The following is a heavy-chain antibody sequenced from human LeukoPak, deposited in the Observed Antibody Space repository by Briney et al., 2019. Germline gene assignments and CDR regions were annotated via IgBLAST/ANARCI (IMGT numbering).Heavy chain of an antibody. D-gene: IGHD4-17*01. CDR2: ISSSSSTI. V-gene: IGHV3-48*01. J-gene: IGHJ3*02. CDR3: ARDTGDYNAFDI. CDR1: GFSFTDYT. Sequence: GGSLRLSCAASGFSFTDYTMNWVRQGPGKGLEWVSYISSSSSTIYYADSVKGRFTISRDNAKNSLYLQMNSLRAEDTAVYYCARDTGDYNAFDIWGQGTMVTVSS.